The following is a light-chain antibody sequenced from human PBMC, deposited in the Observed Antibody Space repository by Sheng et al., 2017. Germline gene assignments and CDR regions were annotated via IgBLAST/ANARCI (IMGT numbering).Light chain of an antibody. CDR3: QQSLTPPWT. V-gene: IGKV1-39*01. J-gene: IGKJ1*01. CDR1: RSINNY. CDR2: GAS. Sequence: DIQMTQSPSSLSASVGDRVTITCRASRSINNYFNWYQQSPGEAPKLLVYGASTLRSGVPSRFSGAASGTESTLTIRGLQPDDVGTYYCQQSLTPPWTFGRGTEGWNQT.